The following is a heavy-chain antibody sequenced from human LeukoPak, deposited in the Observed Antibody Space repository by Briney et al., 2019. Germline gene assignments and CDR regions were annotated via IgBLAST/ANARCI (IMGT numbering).Heavy chain of an antibody. V-gene: IGHV1-69*13. CDR3: AREGLGRPFDI. CDR1: GGTFSSYA. CDR2: IIPIFGTA. D-gene: IGHD2-15*01. J-gene: IGHJ3*02. Sequence: GASVKVSCKASGGTFSSYAISWVRQAPGQGLEWMGGIIPIFGTANYAQKFQGRVTISADESTSTAYMELSSLRSEDTAVYYCAREGLGRPFDIWGQGTMVTVSS.